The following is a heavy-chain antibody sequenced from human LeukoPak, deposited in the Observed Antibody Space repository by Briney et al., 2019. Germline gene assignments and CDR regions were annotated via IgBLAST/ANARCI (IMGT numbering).Heavy chain of an antibody. Sequence: SETLSLTCTVSGGSISSSSYYWGWIRQPPGKGLEWIGSIYYSGSTYYNPSLKSRVTISVDTSKNQFSLKLSSVTAADTAVYYCARVAERDDYGDYVWNWFDPWGQGTLVTVSS. CDR1: GGSISSSSYY. CDR2: IYYSGST. J-gene: IGHJ5*02. CDR3: ARVAERDDYGDYVWNWFDP. D-gene: IGHD4-17*01. V-gene: IGHV4-39*07.